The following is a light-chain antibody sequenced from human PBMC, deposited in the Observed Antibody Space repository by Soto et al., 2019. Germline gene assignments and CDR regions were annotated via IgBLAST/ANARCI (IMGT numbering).Light chain of an antibody. CDR2: GAS. V-gene: IGKV3D-15*01. CDR3: QQYNNWWT. J-gene: IGKJ1*01. CDR1: QSVSSN. Sequence: EIVMTQSPATLSVSPRERATLSCRASQSVSSNLAWYQQKPGQAPRLLIYGASTRATGTPARFSGSGSGTEFTLTISSLQSEDFAVYYCQQYNNWWTFGQGTKVDIK.